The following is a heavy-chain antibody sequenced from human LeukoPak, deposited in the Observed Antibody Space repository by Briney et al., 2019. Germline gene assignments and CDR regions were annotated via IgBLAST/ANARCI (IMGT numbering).Heavy chain of an antibody. CDR1: GYTLTELS. D-gene: IGHD3-10*01. Sequence: GASVKVSCKVSGYTLTELSMHWVRQAPGKGLEWMGGVDPEDGETIYAQKFQGRVTMTEDTSTDTAYMELSSLRSEDTAVYYCATALWFGELEVSNNWFDPWGQGTLVTVSS. J-gene: IGHJ5*02. CDR2: VDPEDGET. CDR3: ATALWFGELEVSNNWFDP. V-gene: IGHV1-24*01.